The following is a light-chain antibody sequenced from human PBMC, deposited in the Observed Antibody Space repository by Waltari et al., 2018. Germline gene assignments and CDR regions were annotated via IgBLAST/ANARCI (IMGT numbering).Light chain of an antibody. V-gene: IGKV1-12*01. J-gene: IGKJ5*01. CDR2: AAS. Sequence: DIQMTQSPSSVSASVGDRVTITCRASQAISSWLAWYQQTPGKAPNLLIYAASSLQSGVPSRFSGSGFETDFTLTISSLQPEDFATYFCQQFDTFPLTFGQGTRLEIK. CDR1: QAISSW. CDR3: QQFDTFPLT.